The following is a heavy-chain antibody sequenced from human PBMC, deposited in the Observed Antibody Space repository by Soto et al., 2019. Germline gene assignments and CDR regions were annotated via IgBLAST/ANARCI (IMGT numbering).Heavy chain of an antibody. V-gene: IGHV3-7*01. J-gene: IGHJ6*03. Sequence: GGSLRLSCAASGFTFSSYWMSWVRQAPGKGLKRVSNIKQDGSEKYYVDSVKGRFTISRDNAKNSLYLQMNSLRAEDTAVYYCARDTVVVVPAAMSYYYYYMDVWGKGTTVTVSS. D-gene: IGHD2-2*01. CDR3: ARDTVVVVPAAMSYYYYYMDV. CDR1: GFTFSSYW. CDR2: IKQDGSEK.